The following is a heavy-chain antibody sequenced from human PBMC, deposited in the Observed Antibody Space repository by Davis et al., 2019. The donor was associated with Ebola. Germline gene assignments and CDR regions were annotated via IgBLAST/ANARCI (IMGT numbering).Heavy chain of an antibody. CDR2: VRSDGHNT. D-gene: IGHD1-26*01. J-gene: IGHJ4*02. V-gene: IGHV3-64D*08. CDR1: GFSFSNYT. Sequence: GGSLRLPCSAAGFSFSNYTMHWDRQAPGRGLECVSAVRSDGHNTYYADSVTGRCTICRDNSKNTLYLQMSILRTEDTAVYYCVKGIVGTAKVYWGQGTLVTVSS. CDR3: VKGIVGTAKVY.